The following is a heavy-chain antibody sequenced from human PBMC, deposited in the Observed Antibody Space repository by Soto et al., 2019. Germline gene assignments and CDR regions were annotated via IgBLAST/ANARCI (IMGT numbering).Heavy chain of an antibody. CDR3: AKSLGLDYYDFYFDY. V-gene: IGHV3-23*01. Sequence: GSLRLSCXASGFTFSSYAMSWVRQAPGKGLEWVSAISGSGGSTYYADSVKGRFTISRDNSKNTLYLQVNSLRAEDTAVYYCAKSLGLDYYDFYFDYWGQGTLVTSPQ. CDR2: ISGSGGST. CDR1: GFTFSSYA. D-gene: IGHD3-22*01. J-gene: IGHJ4*02.